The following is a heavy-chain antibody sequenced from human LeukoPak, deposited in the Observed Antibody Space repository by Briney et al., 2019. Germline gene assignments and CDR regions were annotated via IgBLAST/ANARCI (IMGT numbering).Heavy chain of an antibody. CDR3: AKDLSRAVAADWFDP. V-gene: IGHV3-23*01. CDR1: GFTFSNYD. CDR2: ISDSGGST. J-gene: IGHJ5*02. Sequence: PGGSLRLSCAGSGFTFSNYDMSWVRQAPGKGLEWVSSISDSGGSTYYADSVKGRFTISRDNSKNTLYLQMTNLRAADTAVYYCAKDLSRAVAADWFDPWDQGSLVTVSS. D-gene: IGHD6-19*01.